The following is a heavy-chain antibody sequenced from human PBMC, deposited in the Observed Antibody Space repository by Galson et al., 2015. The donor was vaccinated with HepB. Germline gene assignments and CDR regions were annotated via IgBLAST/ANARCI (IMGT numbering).Heavy chain of an antibody. D-gene: IGHD3-22*01. CDR3: ARDRRHRYYYDSSGYPTGYYYYGMDV. J-gene: IGHJ6*02. CDR2: ISAYNGNT. V-gene: IGHV1-18*04. Sequence: SVKVSCKASGYTFTSYGISWVRQAPGQGLEWMGWISAYNGNTNYAQKLQGRVTMTTDTSTSTAYMELRSLRSDDTAVYYCARDRRHRYYYDSSGYPTGYYYYGMDVWGQGTTVTVSS. CDR1: GYTFTSYG.